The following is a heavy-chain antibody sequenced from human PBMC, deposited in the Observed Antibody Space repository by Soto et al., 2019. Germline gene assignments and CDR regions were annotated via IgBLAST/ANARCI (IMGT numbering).Heavy chain of an antibody. CDR3: AKDTELLWFGELSAIDY. CDR2: ISGSGGST. J-gene: IGHJ4*02. Sequence: GGSLRLSCAASGFTFISYAMSWVRQAPGKGLEWVSAISGSGGSTYYADSVKGRFTISRDNSKNTPYLQMNSLRAEDTAVYYCAKDTELLWFGELSAIDYWGQGTLVTVSS. D-gene: IGHD3-10*01. CDR1: GFTFISYA. V-gene: IGHV3-23*01.